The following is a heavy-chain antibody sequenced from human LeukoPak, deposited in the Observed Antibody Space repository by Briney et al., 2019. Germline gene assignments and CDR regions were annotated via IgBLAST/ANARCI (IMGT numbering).Heavy chain of an antibody. CDR1: GGSISSSNW. CDR3: ARGLNRRYFVEYYYYMDV. D-gene: IGHD3-9*01. Sequence: KPSGTLSLTCAVSGGSISSSNWWSWVRQPPGKGLEWIGEINHSGSTNYNSSLKSRVTISVDTSKNQFSLKLSSVTAADTAVYYCARGLNRRYFVEYYYYMDVWGKGTTVTVSS. V-gene: IGHV4-4*02. CDR2: INHSGST. J-gene: IGHJ6*03.